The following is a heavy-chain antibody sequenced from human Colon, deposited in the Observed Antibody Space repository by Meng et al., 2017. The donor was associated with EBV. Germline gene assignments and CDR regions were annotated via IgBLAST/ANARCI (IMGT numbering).Heavy chain of an antibody. D-gene: IGHD3-10*01. Sequence: HGQGQRWGGGRVEASETRARSCAVYGGSFRDYYWTWIRHPPGKGLEWIGEIDHRGNTKYNPSLKSRVTISLDTSKKQFSLKVSSVTAADSAVYYCARRGPSGNFSPWSQGALVTVSS. J-gene: IGHJ5*02. V-gene: IGHV4-34*01. CDR3: ARRGPSGNFSP. CDR1: GGSFRDYY. CDR2: IDHRGNT.